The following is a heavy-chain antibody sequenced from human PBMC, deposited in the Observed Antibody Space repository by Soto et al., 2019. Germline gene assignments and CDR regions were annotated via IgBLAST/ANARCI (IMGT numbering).Heavy chain of an antibody. D-gene: IGHD5-18*01. Sequence: GASVKVSCKASGGTFSSYAISWVRQAPGQGLEWMGGIIPIFGTANYAQKFQGRVTITADKSTSTAYMELSSLRSEDTAVYYCARYPPYEDTAMEGAGFDYWGQGTLVTVSS. CDR2: IIPIFGTA. V-gene: IGHV1-69*06. J-gene: IGHJ4*02. CDR1: GGTFSSYA. CDR3: ARYPPYEDTAMEGAGFDY.